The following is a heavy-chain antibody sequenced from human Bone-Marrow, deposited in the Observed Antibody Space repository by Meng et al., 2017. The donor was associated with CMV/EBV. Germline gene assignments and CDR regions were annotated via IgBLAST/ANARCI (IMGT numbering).Heavy chain of an antibody. CDR1: GFTFSSYA. V-gene: IGHV3-30*02. CDR2: IRYDGSNK. D-gene: IGHD2-2*01. CDR3: ARDDCSSTSCHDAFDI. J-gene: IGHJ3*02. Sequence: GESLKISCAASGFTFSSYAMHWVRQAPGKGLEWVAFIRYDGSNKYYADSVKGRFTISRDDSKNTLYLQMNSLRAEDTAVYYCARDDCSSTSCHDAFDIWGQGTMVTVSS.